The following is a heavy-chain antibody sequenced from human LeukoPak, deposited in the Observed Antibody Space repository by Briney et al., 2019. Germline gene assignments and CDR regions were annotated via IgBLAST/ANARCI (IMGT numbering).Heavy chain of an antibody. CDR2: IYTSGST. CDR3: ASQTTYCSSTSCHHWFDP. V-gene: IGHV4-4*07. J-gene: IGHJ5*02. CDR1: GGSISSYY. D-gene: IGHD2-2*01. Sequence: SETLSLTCTVSGGSISSYYWSWIRQPAGKGLEWIGRIYTSGSTNHNPSLKSRVTMSVDTSKNQFSLKLSSVTAADTAVYYCASQTTYCSSTSCHHWFDPRGQGTLVTVSS.